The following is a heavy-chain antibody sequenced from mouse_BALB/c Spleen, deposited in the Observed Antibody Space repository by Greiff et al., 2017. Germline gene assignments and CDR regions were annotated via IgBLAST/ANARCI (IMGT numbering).Heavy chain of an antibody. D-gene: IGHD2-4*01. Sequence: VQLQQSGAELARPGASVKLSCKASGYTFTSYWMQWVKQRPGQGLEWIGAIYPGDGDTRYTQKFKGKATLTADKSSSTAYMQLSSLASEDSAVYYCARYDYDEDAMDYWGQGTSVTVSS. CDR3: ARYDYDEDAMDY. CDR2: IYPGDGDT. V-gene: IGHV1-87*01. J-gene: IGHJ4*01. CDR1: GYTFTSYW.